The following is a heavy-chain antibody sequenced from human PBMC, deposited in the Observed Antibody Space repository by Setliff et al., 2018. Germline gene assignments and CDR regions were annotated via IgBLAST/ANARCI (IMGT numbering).Heavy chain of an antibody. CDR2: IGARNVKT. Sequence: ASVKVSCKASGYTFTTYGISWVRQAPGQGLEWMGWIGARNVKTNYAQKFQDRVTMTTDTSTSTGYMELRSLTSDDTAVYYCAKRWETGDQDAYDIWGQGTMVTVSS. V-gene: IGHV1-18*04. J-gene: IGHJ3*02. D-gene: IGHD7-27*01. CDR1: GYTFTTYG. CDR3: AKRWETGDQDAYDI.